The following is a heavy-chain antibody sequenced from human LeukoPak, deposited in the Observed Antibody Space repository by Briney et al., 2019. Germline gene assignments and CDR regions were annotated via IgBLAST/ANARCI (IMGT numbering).Heavy chain of an antibody. D-gene: IGHD2-2*01. CDR3: ARSYCSSTSCYEPHRINWFDP. V-gene: IGHV3-7*01. CDR1: GFTFSSYW. CDR2: IKQDGSEK. J-gene: IGHJ5*02. Sequence: GGSLRLSCAASGFTFSSYWMSWVRQAPGKGLEWVANIKQDGSEKYYVDSVKGRFTISRDSAKNSLYLQMNSLRAEDTAVYYCARSYCSSTSCYEPHRINWFDPWGQGTLVTVSS.